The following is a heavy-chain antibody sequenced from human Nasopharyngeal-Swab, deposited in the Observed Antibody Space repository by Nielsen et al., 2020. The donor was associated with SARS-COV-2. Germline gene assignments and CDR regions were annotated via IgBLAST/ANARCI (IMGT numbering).Heavy chain of an antibody. CDR3: AKEGIAVTAGSWFDP. D-gene: IGHD6-19*01. CDR2: IPYDGSNK. Sequence: GESLKISCAASGFTFSSYGMHWVRQAPGKGLEWVAVIPYDGSNKYYADSVKGRFTISRDNSKNTLYLQMNSLRAEDTAVYYCAKEGIAVTAGSWFDPWGQGTLVTVSS. J-gene: IGHJ5*02. V-gene: IGHV3-30*18. CDR1: GFTFSSYG.